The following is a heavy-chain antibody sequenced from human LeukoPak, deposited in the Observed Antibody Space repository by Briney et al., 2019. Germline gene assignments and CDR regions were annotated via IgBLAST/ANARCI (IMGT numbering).Heavy chain of an antibody. Sequence: GGSLRLSCAASGFTFSNYGMHWVRQAPGKGLEWVAVIWYDGSIKYYADSVKGRFSISRDNSKNTLYLQMSSLRDEDTAVYYCAKAVHPGTVTTLGFDPWGQGTLVTVSA. D-gene: IGHD4-17*01. J-gene: IGHJ5*02. V-gene: IGHV3-30*02. CDR1: GFTFSNYG. CDR2: IWYDGSIK. CDR3: AKAVHPGTVTTLGFDP.